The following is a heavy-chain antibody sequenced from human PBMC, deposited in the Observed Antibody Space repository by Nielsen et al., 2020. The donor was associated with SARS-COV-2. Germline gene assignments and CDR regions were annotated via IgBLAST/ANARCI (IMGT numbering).Heavy chain of an antibody. V-gene: IGHV3-48*03. D-gene: IGHD3-22*01. CDR2: ISSLGGTT. J-gene: IGHJ4*02. CDR3: AKEGANYYDSFYFDD. Sequence: GESLKISCVASGFAFRSYEMNWVRQAPGKGLEWVSFISSLGGTTHYADSVRGRFTISRDNAKNSLFLQMNSLRGEDTALYYCAKEGANYYDSFYFDDWGQGTLVTVSS. CDR1: GFAFRSYE.